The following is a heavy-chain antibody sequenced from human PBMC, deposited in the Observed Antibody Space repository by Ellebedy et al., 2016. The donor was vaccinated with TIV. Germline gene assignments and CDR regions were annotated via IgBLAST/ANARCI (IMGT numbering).Heavy chain of an antibody. D-gene: IGHD5-18*01. V-gene: IGHV1-46*01. CDR1: EYTFTNYY. J-gene: IGHJ4*02. CDR2: TNPRDAGT. CDR3: ARGNTAMAMVDY. Sequence: ASVKVSCXASEYTFTNYYMHWVRQAPGQGLEWVGVTNPRDAGTTYAQKFQDRVTMTSDTSTSTFYMDLRSLTSEDTAVYYCARGNTAMAMVDYWGQGTLVTVSS.